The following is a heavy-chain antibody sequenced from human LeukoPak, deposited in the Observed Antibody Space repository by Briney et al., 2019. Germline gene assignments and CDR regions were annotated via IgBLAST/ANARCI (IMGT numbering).Heavy chain of an antibody. D-gene: IGHD2/OR15-2a*01. Sequence: SETLSLTCTVSGGSISSHYWSWIRQPPGKGLEWIGYIYYSGSTNYNPSLKSRVTISVDTSKNQFSLKLSSVTAAVTAVYYCARAASIGLYYFDYWGQGTLVTVSS. CDR3: ARAASIGLYYFDY. V-gene: IGHV4-59*11. CDR1: GGSISSHY. CDR2: IYYSGST. J-gene: IGHJ4*02.